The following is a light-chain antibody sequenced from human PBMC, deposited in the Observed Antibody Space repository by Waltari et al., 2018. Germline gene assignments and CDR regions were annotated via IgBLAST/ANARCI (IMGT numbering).Light chain of an antibody. J-gene: IGLJ2*01. Sequence: SYELTQPPSVSMSPGQTASITCSGDKLRDKYVCWYQKKPGQPPVLVIYQDNKRPSGIPERFSGSNSGNTATLTISGTQALDEADYYCQAWDSSTVIFGGGTKLTVL. CDR3: QAWDSSTVI. CDR1: KLRDKY. CDR2: QDN. V-gene: IGLV3-1*01.